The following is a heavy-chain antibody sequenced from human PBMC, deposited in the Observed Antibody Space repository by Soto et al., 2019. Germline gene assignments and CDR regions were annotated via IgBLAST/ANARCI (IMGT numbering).Heavy chain of an antibody. V-gene: IGHV4-31*11. CDR1: GGSLSDYF. D-gene: IGHD3-10*01. CDR2: IYYSGST. CDR3: AREFRGSTYYYKGRDYYYYMDV. J-gene: IGHJ6*03. Sequence: PSETLSLTCVVSGGSLSDYFWSWIRQPPGMALEWIGYIYYSGSTYYNPSLKSRVTISVDTSKNQFSLKLSSVTAADTAVYYCAREFRGSTYYYKGRDYYYYMDVWGKGTTVTVSS.